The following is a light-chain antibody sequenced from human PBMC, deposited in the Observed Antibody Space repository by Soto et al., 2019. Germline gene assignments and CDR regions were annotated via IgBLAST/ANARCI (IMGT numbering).Light chain of an antibody. V-gene: IGKV3D-15*01. CDR1: RSVSSN. Sequence: EIVMTQSPATLSVSPGERATLSYRASRSVSSNLAWYQQKPGQAPRLLIYGLSTRATGIPARFSGSGSGTEFTLTISSLQSEDFAIYYCQQYKNWPAITFGQGTRLEIK. CDR2: GLS. J-gene: IGKJ5*01. CDR3: QQYKNWPAIT.